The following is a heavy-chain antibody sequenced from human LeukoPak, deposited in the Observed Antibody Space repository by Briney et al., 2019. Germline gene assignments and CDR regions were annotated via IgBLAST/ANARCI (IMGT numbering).Heavy chain of an antibody. J-gene: IGHJ4*02. CDR3: ARLVVSSWYHEVLLGRDY. Sequence: SETLSLTCTVSGGSISSRPYCWGWIRQPPGKGLEWLGSFFYSGSTNYKPSLKSRVTISVDTSKNQFSLKLSAVTAADTAVYYCARLVVSSWYHEVLLGRDYWGQGTLVTVSS. V-gene: IGHV4-39*01. CDR2: FFYSGST. CDR1: GGSISSRPYC. D-gene: IGHD6-13*01.